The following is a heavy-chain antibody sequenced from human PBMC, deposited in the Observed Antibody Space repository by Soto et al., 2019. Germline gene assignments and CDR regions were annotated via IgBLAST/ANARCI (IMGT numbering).Heavy chain of an antibody. V-gene: IGHV3-21*01. Sequence: VVSLRLSCATSGFIFTSYSMVWGRLAPGKGLEWVASISSGCDSIFYSDSVKGRFTVSRDNAKNSVFLHMKNLRADDTAVYFRARDRSADRFVQYFQHRGQGTQVIVSS. CDR2: ISSGCDSI. D-gene: IGHD6-19*01. CDR3: ARDRSADRFVQYFQH. J-gene: IGHJ1*01. CDR1: GFIFTSYS.